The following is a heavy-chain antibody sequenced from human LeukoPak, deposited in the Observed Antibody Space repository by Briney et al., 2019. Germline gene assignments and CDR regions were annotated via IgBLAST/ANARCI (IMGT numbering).Heavy chain of an antibody. CDR2: MSASGGST. V-gene: IGHV3-23*01. CDR3: AKDRGNALGYLDS. D-gene: IGHD1-1*01. J-gene: IGHJ4*02. Sequence: PGGSLRLSCAASGFTFSSYAMNWVRQAPGKGLEWVSTMSASGGSTNYAASVRGRFTTSRDNSKNTLYVQMSSLRAEDTAVYYCAKDRGNALGYLDSWGQGTLVTVSS. CDR1: GFTFSSYA.